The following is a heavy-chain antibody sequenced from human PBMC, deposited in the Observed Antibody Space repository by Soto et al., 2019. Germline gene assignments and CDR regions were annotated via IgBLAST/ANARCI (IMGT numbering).Heavy chain of an antibody. J-gene: IGHJ4*02. D-gene: IGHD1-26*01. V-gene: IGHV4-59*01. CDR1: GGSISVYY. CDR3: ARGVGSSPPRY. Sequence: SETLSLTCIISGGSISVYYWSWIQQSPGQGLEWIGYIYDNGSPYYNPSLKSRVIISADTSKNQISLKLTSATAADTAVYYCARGVGSSPPRYWGRGTLVTVSS. CDR2: IYDNGSP.